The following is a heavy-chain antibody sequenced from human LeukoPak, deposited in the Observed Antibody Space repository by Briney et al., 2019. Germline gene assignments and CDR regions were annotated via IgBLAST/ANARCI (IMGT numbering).Heavy chain of an antibody. V-gene: IGHV5-51*01. J-gene: IGHJ4*02. CDR2: IYPGDSDT. CDR3: ARQKSAYDSEFDY. D-gene: IGHD3-3*01. Sequence: GESLKISCKGTGYTFTTYWIGWVRQMPGKGLEWMGIIYPGDSDTRYSPSFQGQVTISADKSISTAYLQWSSLKASDTAMYYCARQKSAYDSEFDYWGQGTLVTVSS. CDR1: GYTFTTYW.